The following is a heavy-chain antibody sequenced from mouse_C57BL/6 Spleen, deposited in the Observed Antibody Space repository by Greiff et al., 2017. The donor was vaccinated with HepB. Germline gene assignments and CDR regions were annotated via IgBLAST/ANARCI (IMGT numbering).Heavy chain of an antibody. J-gene: IGHJ4*01. CDR1: GFSLTSYG. Sequence: VKLVESGPGLVAPSQSLSITCTVSGFSLTSYGVDWVRQPPGKGLEWLGVIWGGGSTNYNSALMSRLSISKDNSKSQVFLKMNSLQTDDTAMYYCAKSMITTGGYYAMDYWGQGTSVTVSS. V-gene: IGHV2-9*01. CDR3: AKSMITTGGYYAMDY. CDR2: IWGGGST. D-gene: IGHD2-4*01.